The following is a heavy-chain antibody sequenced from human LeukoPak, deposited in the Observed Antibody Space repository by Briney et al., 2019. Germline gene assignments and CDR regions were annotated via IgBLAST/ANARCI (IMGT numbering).Heavy chain of an antibody. V-gene: IGHV1-69*06. Sequence: SVKVSCKASRYIFTGYYMHWVRQAPGQGLEWMGGIIPIFGTANYAQKFQGRVTITADKSTSTAYMELSSLRSEDTAVYYCASSNYDYVWGSYRYNAFDIWGQGTMVTVSS. CDR2: IIPIFGTA. J-gene: IGHJ3*02. CDR1: RYIFTGYY. CDR3: ASSNYDYVWGSYRYNAFDI. D-gene: IGHD3-16*02.